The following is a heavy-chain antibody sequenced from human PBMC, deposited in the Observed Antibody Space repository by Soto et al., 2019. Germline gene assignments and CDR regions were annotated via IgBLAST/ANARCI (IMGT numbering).Heavy chain of an antibody. J-gene: IGHJ4*02. CDR2: IYYSGST. Sequence: QVQLQESGPGLVKPSQTLSLTCTVSGGSISSGGYYWTWIRQHPGKGLEWIGYIYYSGSTYYNAALQRGVSVAVEASKHQFSVKLSSVSAADRAVYFCAREPLTWGQGTLVTVSS. CDR3: AREPLT. V-gene: IGHV4-31*03. CDR1: GGSISSGGYY.